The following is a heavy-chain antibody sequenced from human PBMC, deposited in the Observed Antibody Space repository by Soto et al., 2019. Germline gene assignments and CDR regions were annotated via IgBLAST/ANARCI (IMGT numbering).Heavy chain of an antibody. V-gene: IGHV3-48*02. Sequence: LRLSCTASGISVNAYSVNWVRQAPGKGLEWISYVSSTGDIILYADSVRGRFTIARDIAENSLYLQMDSLRDEDTAVYYCATWAIAVGGEGYWGQGTLVTVSS. D-gene: IGHD6-19*01. J-gene: IGHJ4*02. CDR3: ATWAIAVGGEGY. CDR1: GISVNAYS. CDR2: VSSTGDII.